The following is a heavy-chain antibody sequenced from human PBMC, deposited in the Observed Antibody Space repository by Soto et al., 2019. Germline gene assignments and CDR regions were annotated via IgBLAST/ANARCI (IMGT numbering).Heavy chain of an antibody. CDR3: AATLVLLWFGESRFDP. CDR1: GFTFTSSA. Sequence: SVKVSCKASGFTFTSSAVQWVRQARGQRLEWIGWIVVGSGNTNYAQKFQERVTITRDMSTSTAYMELSSLRSEDTAVYYCAATLVLLWFGESRFDPWGQGTLVTVSS. CDR2: IVVGSGNT. J-gene: IGHJ5*02. V-gene: IGHV1-58*01. D-gene: IGHD3-10*01.